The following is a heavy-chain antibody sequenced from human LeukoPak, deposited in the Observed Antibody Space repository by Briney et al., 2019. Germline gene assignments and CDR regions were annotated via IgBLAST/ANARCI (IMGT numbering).Heavy chain of an antibody. CDR1: GYSFTSYW. CDR3: ARHSCSSTSCFTGFGP. CDR2: IYPGDSDT. Sequence: GESLKISCKGSGYSFTSYWIGWVRQMPGKGLEWMGIIYPGDSDTRYSPSFQGQVTISADKSISTAYLQWSSLKASDTAMYYCARHSCSSTSCFTGFGPWGQGTLVTVSS. D-gene: IGHD2-2*01. V-gene: IGHV5-51*01. J-gene: IGHJ5*02.